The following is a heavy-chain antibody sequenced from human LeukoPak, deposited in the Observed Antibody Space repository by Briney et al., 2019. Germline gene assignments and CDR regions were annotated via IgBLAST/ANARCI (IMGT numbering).Heavy chain of an antibody. V-gene: IGHV3-23*01. Sequence: TGGSLRLSCATSGFPLRSYAVSWVRQAPGKGLEWVSSISGRGITTYYADSVKGRSTISRDNSKNTLYLQMNSLRAEDTAVYYCARRAGAYSHPYDYWGQGTLVTVSS. CDR3: ARRAGAYSHPYDY. J-gene: IGHJ4*02. CDR2: ISGRGITT. D-gene: IGHD4/OR15-4a*01. CDR1: GFPLRSYA.